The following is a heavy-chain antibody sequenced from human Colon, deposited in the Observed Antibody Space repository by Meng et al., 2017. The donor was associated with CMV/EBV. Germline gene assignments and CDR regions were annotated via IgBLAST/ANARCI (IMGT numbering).Heavy chain of an antibody. D-gene: IGHD3-10*01. CDR3: ARGVLNFFDY. CDR2: INNSGST. Sequence: QLQLEESGPGLVKPSETLSLTCSVSGGSFTTNSYFWAWIRQPPGKGLEYIGSINNSGSTYYNASLKSRVTMSVDTSKNQFSLKLSSVTAADTAKYYCARGVLNFFDYWGQGTLVTVSS. J-gene: IGHJ4*02. CDR1: GGSFTTNSYF. V-gene: IGHV4-39*07.